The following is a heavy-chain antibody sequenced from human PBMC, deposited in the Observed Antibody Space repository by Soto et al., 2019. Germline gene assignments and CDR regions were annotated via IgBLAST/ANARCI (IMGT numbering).Heavy chain of an antibody. CDR3: AKDFSSSWTCFDY. CDR1: GFTFSSYA. J-gene: IGHJ4*02. V-gene: IGHV3-23*01. CDR2: ISGSGGST. D-gene: IGHD6-13*01. Sequence: GGPLRLSCAASGFTFSSYAMSWVRQAPGKGLEWVSAISGSGGSTYYADSVKGRFTISRDNSKNTLYLQMNSLRAEDTAVYYCAKDFSSSWTCFDYWGQGTLVTVSS.